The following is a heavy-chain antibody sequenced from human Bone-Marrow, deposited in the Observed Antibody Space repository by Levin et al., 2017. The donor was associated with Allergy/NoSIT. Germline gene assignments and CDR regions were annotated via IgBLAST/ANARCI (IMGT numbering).Heavy chain of an antibody. Sequence: PSETLSLTCTVSGGSISSGDYYWSWIRQPPGKGLEWIGYIYYSGSTYYNPSLKSRVTISVDTSKNQFSLKLSSVTAADTAVYYCARDGRVWFGELRGYYYYMDVWGKGTTVTVSS. D-gene: IGHD3-10*01. CDR1: GGSISSGDYY. CDR3: ARDGRVWFGELRGYYYYMDV. CDR2: IYYSGST. J-gene: IGHJ6*03. V-gene: IGHV4-30-4*01.